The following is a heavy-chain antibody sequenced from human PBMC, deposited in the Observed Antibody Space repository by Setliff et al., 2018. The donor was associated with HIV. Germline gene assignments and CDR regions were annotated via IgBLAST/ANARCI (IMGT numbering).Heavy chain of an antibody. D-gene: IGHD1-1*01. V-gene: IGHV3-30*02. J-gene: IGHJ4*02. Sequence: GGSLRLSCAASGFTFSSYGMHWVRQAPGKGLEWVAFIRYDGSAKYYEESVKGRFTISRDDSSHTLYLEMNNLRHEDTGVYYCASARIPTGGTSTSFDYWGQGTLVTVSS. CDR2: IRYDGSAK. CDR1: GFTFSSYG. CDR3: ASARIPTGGTSTSFDY.